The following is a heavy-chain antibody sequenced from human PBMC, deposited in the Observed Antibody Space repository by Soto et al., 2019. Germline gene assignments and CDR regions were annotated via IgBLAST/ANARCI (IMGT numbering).Heavy chain of an antibody. D-gene: IGHD5-12*01. V-gene: IGHV2-5*02. CDR3: AHRGEVATIISDAFDI. Sequence: QITLKESGPTLVKPTQTLTLTCTFSGISLSTDAVGVSWIRQPPGKALEWLALIYWDDDKRYSPSLKSRLTIIKDTSKNQVVLTKTTMDPVDTATYYCAHRGEVATIISDAFDIWGPGTSVTVSS. CDR1: GISLSTDAVG. J-gene: IGHJ3*02. CDR2: IYWDDDK.